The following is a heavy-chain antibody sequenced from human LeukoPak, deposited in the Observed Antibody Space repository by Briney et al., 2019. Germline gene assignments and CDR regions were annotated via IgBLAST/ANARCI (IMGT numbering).Heavy chain of an antibody. V-gene: IGHV3-23*01. CDR1: GFTFNSYA. Sequence: GGSLRLSCAASGFTFNSYAMYWVRQAPGRGLEWVSFISGISLSIYYADSVKGRFTISRDNSNNTLYLQMNSLRAEDTAVYYCAKTYDSGSDDFDYWGQGTLVTVSS. CDR2: ISGISLSI. J-gene: IGHJ4*02. CDR3: AKTYDSGSDDFDY. D-gene: IGHD5-12*01.